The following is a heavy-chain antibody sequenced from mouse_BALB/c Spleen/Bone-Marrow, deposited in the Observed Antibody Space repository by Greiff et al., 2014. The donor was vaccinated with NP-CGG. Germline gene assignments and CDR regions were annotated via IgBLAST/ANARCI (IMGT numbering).Heavy chain of an antibody. CDR3: ARYYYGSSYFDY. V-gene: IGHV14-3*02. CDR2: IDPANGNT. Sequence: VQLKESGAELVKPGASVKLSCTASGFNIKDTYMHWVKQRPEQGLGWIGRIDPANGNTKYDPRFQGKATITADTSSNTAYLQLSSLTSEDTAVYYCARYYYGSSYFDYWGRGTTLAVSS. CDR1: GFNIKDTY. J-gene: IGHJ2*01. D-gene: IGHD1-1*01.